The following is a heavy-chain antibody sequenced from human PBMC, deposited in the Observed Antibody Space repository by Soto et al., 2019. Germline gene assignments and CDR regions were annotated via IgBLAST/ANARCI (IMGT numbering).Heavy chain of an antibody. CDR2: ISWNSGSI. Sequence: PGGSLRLSCAASGFTFDDYAMHWVRQAPGKGLEWVSGISWNSGSIGYADSVKGRFTISRDNAKNSLYLQMNSLRAEDTALYYCAKATYYYGSGSYYYFDYWGQGTLVTVSS. CDR3: AKATYYYGSGSYYYFDY. D-gene: IGHD3-10*01. J-gene: IGHJ4*02. V-gene: IGHV3-9*01. CDR1: GFTFDDYA.